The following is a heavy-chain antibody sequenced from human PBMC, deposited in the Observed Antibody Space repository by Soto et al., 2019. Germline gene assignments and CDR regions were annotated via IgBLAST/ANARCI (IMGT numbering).Heavy chain of an antibody. CDR3: AKDLVTGTTGGLTCFDY. Sequence: EVQLLESGGGLVQPGGSLRLSCAASGFTFSSYAMSWVRQAPGKALEWVSGISGSGSTTYYTDSVKGRFTISRDNSKNTLYLQWNTLRAEDTAVYYCAKDLVTGTTGGLTCFDYWGQGTLATVSS. D-gene: IGHD1-7*01. V-gene: IGHV3-23*01. CDR1: GFTFSSYA. CDR2: ISGSGSTT. J-gene: IGHJ4*02.